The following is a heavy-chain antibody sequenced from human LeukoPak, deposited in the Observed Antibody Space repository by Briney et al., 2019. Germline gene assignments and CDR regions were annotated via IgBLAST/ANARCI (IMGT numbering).Heavy chain of an antibody. J-gene: IGHJ4*02. CDR1: GGSTSSSNW. CDR3: ARDLGYSSSWYLIY. D-gene: IGHD6-13*01. V-gene: IGHV4-4*02. Sequence: SETLSLTCAVSGGSTSSSNWWSWVRQPPGKGLEWIGEIYHSGNTNYNPSLKSRVTISVDKSKNQFSLKLSSVTAADTAVYYCARDLGYSSSWYLIYWGQGALVTVSS. CDR2: IYHSGNT.